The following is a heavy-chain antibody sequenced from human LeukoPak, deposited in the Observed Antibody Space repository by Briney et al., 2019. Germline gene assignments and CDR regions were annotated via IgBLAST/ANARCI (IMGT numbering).Heavy chain of an antibody. J-gene: IGHJ4*02. CDR1: GFTFSDYW. V-gene: IGHV3-74*01. CDR3: ARGNWELPVFDY. D-gene: IGHD1-26*01. CDR2: INSDGSHT. Sequence: GGSLRLSCTASGFTFSDYWMHWVREAPGKGLVWVSRINSDGSHTDYADSVKGRFTLSRDNAKNTLYLQMNSLRAEDTAVYYCARGNWELPVFDYWGQGTLVTVSS.